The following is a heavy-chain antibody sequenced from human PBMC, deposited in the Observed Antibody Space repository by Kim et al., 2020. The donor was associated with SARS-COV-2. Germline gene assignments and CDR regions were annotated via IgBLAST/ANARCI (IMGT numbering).Heavy chain of an antibody. CDR2: INHSGST. CDR3: ARGASSIAARFPFDY. J-gene: IGHJ4*02. CDR1: GGSFSGYY. D-gene: IGHD6-6*01. V-gene: IGHV4-34*01. Sequence: SETLSLTCAVYGGSFSGYYWSWIRQPPGKGLEWIGEINHSGSTNYNPSLKSRVTISVDTSKNQFSLKLSSVTAADTAVYYCARGASSIAARFPFDYWGQGTLVTVSS.